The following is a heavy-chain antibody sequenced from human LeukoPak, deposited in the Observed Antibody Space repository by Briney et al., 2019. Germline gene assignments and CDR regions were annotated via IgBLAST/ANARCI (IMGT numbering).Heavy chain of an antibody. CDR3: ARAPMIVVVFPPRLDF. Sequence: ASVKLSCKTSGYTFTGYYMHWVRQAPGKGLEWMGWINTNTGGKNYAHNFQGRVTMTSDTAISTAYMELSSLRSDDTAMYYCARAPMIVVVFPPRLDFWGQGTLVTVSS. D-gene: IGHD3-22*01. V-gene: IGHV1-2*02. J-gene: IGHJ4*02. CDR2: INTNTGGK. CDR1: GYTFTGYY.